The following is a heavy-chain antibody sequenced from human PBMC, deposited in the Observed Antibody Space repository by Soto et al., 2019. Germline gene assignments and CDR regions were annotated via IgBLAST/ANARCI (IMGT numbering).Heavy chain of an antibody. V-gene: IGHV1-69*01. Sequence: QAQVVQSGAEVRKPGSSVKLSCKASEGTFNSYAIAWVRQAPGQGLEWMGGIIPYYNTLNYAQKFQDRVTITADYSTTTVYMELSSLRSDDTAVYFCASGASRWYPYFFDSWAQGTLVTVSS. CDR1: EGTFNSYA. CDR2: IIPYYNTL. CDR3: ASGASRWYPYFFDS. J-gene: IGHJ4*02. D-gene: IGHD6-13*01.